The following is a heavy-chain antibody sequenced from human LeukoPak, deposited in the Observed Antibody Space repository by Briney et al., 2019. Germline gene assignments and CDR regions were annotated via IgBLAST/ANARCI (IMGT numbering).Heavy chain of an antibody. CDR3: ARAQRRRITIFRVVYPNWFDP. D-gene: IGHD3-3*01. J-gene: IGHJ5*02. CDR2: MNPNSGNT. Sequence: ASVKVSCKASGYTFTSYDINWVRQATGQGLEWMGWMNPNSGNTGYAQKFRGRVTMTRNTSISTAYMELSSLRSEDTAVYYCARAQRRRITIFRVVYPNWFDPWGQGTLVTVSS. CDR1: GYTFTSYD. V-gene: IGHV1-8*01.